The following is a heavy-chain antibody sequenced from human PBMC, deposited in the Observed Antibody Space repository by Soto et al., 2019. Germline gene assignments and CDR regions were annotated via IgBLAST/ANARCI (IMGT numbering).Heavy chain of an antibody. CDR1: GGTFSNYA. CDR3: ARDTREMTRVRGVIPYYVYHMDV. V-gene: IGHV1-69*01. J-gene: IGHJ6*02. D-gene: IGHD3-10*01. CDR2: IIPAFDRP. Sequence: QVQLVQSGAEVKRPGSSVKVSCKSSGGTFSNYAISWVRQAPGEGLEWMGGIIPAFDRPNYAQKFQGRVTITADESTSTAYMDLSSLRSEDTATYYCARDTREMTRVRGVIPYYVYHMDVWGQGTTVIVSS.